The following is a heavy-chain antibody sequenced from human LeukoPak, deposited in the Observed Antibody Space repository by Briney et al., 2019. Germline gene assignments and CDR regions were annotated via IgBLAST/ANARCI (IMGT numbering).Heavy chain of an antibody. Sequence: PGGSLRLSCAASGFTFSSNAMSWVRQAPGKGLEWVAVISYDGSNKYYADSVKGRFTISRDNSKNTLYLQMNSLRAEDTAVYYCAKDWVGAVLDYWGQGTLVTVSS. CDR1: GFTFSSNA. V-gene: IGHV3-30*18. D-gene: IGHD1-26*01. CDR2: ISYDGSNK. CDR3: AKDWVGAVLDY. J-gene: IGHJ4*02.